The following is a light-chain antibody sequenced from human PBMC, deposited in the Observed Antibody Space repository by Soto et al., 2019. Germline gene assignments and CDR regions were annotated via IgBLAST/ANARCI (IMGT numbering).Light chain of an antibody. J-gene: IGKJ2*01. CDR1: QSISNY. Sequence: DIQMTQSPSSLSASVGDRVTIPCRASQSISNYLNWYQQKPGKAPKLLIYAASRLQSGVSSRFSGSGSGTDFTLTISSLQPEDCATYYCQQSYSTLYTFGQGTKLEIK. CDR2: AAS. CDR3: QQSYSTLYT. V-gene: IGKV1-39*01.